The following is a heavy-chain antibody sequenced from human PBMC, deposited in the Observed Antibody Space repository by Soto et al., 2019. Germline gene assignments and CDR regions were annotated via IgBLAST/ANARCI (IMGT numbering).Heavy chain of an antibody. CDR2: IIPVFGRA. J-gene: IGHJ4*02. CDR3: ASTLASPLYFDH. D-gene: IGHD2-15*01. CDR1: GGSFTRNG. V-gene: IGHV1-69*06. Sequence: QVQLEQSGAEVKKPGSSVKVSCKTSGGSFTRNGISWARQAPGQGLELIGTIIPVFGRANYAQKFKDRVTITAHRSTSTAYMAVSSLTSDDTAVYYCASTLASPLYFDHWGQGTLVTVSS.